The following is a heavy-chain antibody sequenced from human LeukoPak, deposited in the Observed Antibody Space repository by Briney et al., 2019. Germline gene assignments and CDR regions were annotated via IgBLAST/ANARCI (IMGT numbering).Heavy chain of an antibody. D-gene: IGHD2-2*01. CDR2: INSDGSST. J-gene: IGHJ6*02. V-gene: IGHV3-74*01. CDR1: GFTFSSYW. Sequence: GGSLRLSCAASGFTFSSYWMHWVRQAPGKGLVWVSRINSDGSSTRYADSVKGRFTISRDNAKNTLYLQMNSLRAEDTAVYYCASPVQDIVVVPAASDYYYGMDVWGQGTTVTVSS. CDR3: ASPVQDIVVVPAASDYYYGMDV.